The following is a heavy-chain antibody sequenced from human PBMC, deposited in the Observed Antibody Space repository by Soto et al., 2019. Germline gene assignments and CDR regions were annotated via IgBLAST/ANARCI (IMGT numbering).Heavy chain of an antibody. Sequence: QVQPKQWGAGLLKPTETLSLTCEVYGGSPNAYYWTWIRQSPGKVLEWIGEINHSGKIHYNPSLESRLTTSADTSKRQFALTLTSVTAADAAMYYCVTSNNLFHSYYDNWGQGTLVTVSS. V-gene: IGHV4-34*01. CDR3: VTSNNLFHSYYDN. J-gene: IGHJ4*02. D-gene: IGHD1-1*01. CDR1: GGSPNAYY. CDR2: INHSGKI.